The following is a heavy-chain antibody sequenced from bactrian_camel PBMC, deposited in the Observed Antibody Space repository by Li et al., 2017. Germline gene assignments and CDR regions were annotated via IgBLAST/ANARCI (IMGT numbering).Heavy chain of an antibody. V-gene: IGHV3S31*01. CDR3: AAEDGGVVITTCPSGEFGY. CDR2: INSGGSIP. D-gene: IGHD3*01. J-gene: IGHJ6*01. CDR1: GFSFSGWA. Sequence: VQLVESGGGGLVQPGGSLRLSCAALGFSFSGWAMSWVRQAPGKGLEWVSAINSGGSIPYYADSVKGRFTIYKDSAKNTVYLELNSLTTEDSGMYYCAAEDGGVVITTCPSGEFGYWGQGTQVTVS.